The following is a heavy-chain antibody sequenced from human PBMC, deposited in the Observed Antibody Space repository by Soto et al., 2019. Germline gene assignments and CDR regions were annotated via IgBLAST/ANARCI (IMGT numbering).Heavy chain of an antibody. V-gene: IGHV4-61*01. CDR1: GDSVSSGSYY. CDR3: ARVCNVKSGALHSLDS. CDR2: IYYSGST. D-gene: IGHD3-3*02. J-gene: IGHJ4*02. Sequence: QVQLQESRPGLLKPSETLSLTCTVSGDSVSSGSYYWSWIRQPPGKGLEWIGDIYYSGSTKFNPSHTSRLCISVDRFKTQWSLKLSPATAAETAVYYCARVCNVKSGALHSLDSWGEGALVTVSS.